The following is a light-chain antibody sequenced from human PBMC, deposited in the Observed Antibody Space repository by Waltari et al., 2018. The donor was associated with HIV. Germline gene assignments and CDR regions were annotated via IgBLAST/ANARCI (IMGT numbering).Light chain of an antibody. CDR1: QSISTY. CDR3: QQNYITPLT. CDR2: AAS. J-gene: IGKJ4*01. Sequence: DIQMTQSPSSLSASVGDRVTITCRASQSISTYLNCYQQKPGKAPKPLIYAASKLQSGVPSRFSGSGSGTDFTLTISSLQPEDSATYYCQQNYITPLTFGGGAKVEIK. V-gene: IGKV1-39*01.